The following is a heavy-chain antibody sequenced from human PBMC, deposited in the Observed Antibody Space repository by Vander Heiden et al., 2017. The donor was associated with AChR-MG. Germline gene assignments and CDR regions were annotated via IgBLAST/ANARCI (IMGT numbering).Heavy chain of an antibody. CDR2: IYHSGST. V-gene: IGHV4-30-2*01. CDR1: GGSISSGGYS. J-gene: IGHJ4*02. CDR3: ARGGWLLLWYNFDY. D-gene: IGHD3-10*01. Sequence: QLQLQESGSGLVKPSQTLSLTCAASGGSISSGGYSWSWIRQPPGKGLEWIGYIYHSGSTYYDPSLKSRVTISVDRSKNQFSLKLSSVTAADTAVYYCARGGWLLLWYNFDYWGQGTLVTVSS.